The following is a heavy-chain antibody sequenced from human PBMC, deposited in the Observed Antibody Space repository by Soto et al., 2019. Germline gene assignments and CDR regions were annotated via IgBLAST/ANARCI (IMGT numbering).Heavy chain of an antibody. CDR2: ISSSGSTI. V-gene: IGHV3-11*01. CDR3: ARASRGWDILTGYYNHDAFDI. D-gene: IGHD3-9*01. CDR1: GFTFSDYY. Sequence: GGSLSLSCAASGFTFSDYYMSWIRQAPGKGLEWVSYISSSGSTIYYADSVKGRFTISRDNAKNSLYLQMNSLRAEDTAVYYCARASRGWDILTGYYNHDAFDIWGQGTMVTVS. J-gene: IGHJ3*02.